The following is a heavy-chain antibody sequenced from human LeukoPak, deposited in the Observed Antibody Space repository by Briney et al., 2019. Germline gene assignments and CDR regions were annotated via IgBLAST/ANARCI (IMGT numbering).Heavy chain of an antibody. D-gene: IGHD6-13*01. CDR2: MNPNSGNT. CDR3: ATRTGGYSSSWYGNDY. Sequence: ASVKVSCKASGYTFTSYGINWVRQATGQGLEWMGWMNPNSGNTGYAQKFQGRVTITRNTSISTAYMELSSLRSEDTAVYYCATRTGGYSSSWYGNDYWGQGTLVTVSS. J-gene: IGHJ4*02. V-gene: IGHV1-8*03. CDR1: GYTFTSYG.